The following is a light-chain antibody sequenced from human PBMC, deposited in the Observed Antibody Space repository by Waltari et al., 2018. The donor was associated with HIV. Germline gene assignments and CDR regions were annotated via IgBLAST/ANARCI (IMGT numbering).Light chain of an antibody. Sequence: QSALTQPASVSGSPGQSLTISCTGPRLAIGGYNYVSWYQQHPGKAPKLMIYDVSKRPSGVSNRFSGSKSGNTASLTISGLQAEDETDYYCCSYAGSRTWVFGGGTKLTVL. J-gene: IGLJ3*02. V-gene: IGLV2-23*02. CDR3: CSYAGSRTWV. CDR2: DVS. CDR1: RLAIGGYNY.